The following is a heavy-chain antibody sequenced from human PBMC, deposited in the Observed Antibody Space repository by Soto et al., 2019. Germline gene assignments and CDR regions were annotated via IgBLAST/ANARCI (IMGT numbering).Heavy chain of an antibody. V-gene: IGHV4-39*01. CDR2: IYYSGIT. CDR1: GGSISSSIYY. J-gene: IGHJ6*02. D-gene: IGHD3-3*01. Sequence: PSETRSLTCTVSGGSISSSIYYWVWIRQPPGKGLDWIGSIYYSGITYYNPSLKSRVTISVDTSKNQFSLKLSSVTAADTAVYYCARHNVRGDFWSGYSYYYYYGMDVWGQGTTVTVSS. CDR3: ARHNVRGDFWSGYSYYYYYGMDV.